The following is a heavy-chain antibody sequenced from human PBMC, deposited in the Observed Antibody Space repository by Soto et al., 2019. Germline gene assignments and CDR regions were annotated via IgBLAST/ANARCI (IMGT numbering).Heavy chain of an antibody. CDR3: VRGGGGGLFDP. D-gene: IGHD2-15*01. Sequence: GGSLRLSCAGSGFTFGDSYMSWIRQAPGKGLEWLSYISPGSRYPAYADPVKGRFTISRDNAKRSLYLQMMSLTAEDTAIYYCVRGGGGGLFDPWGQGTMVTVSS. J-gene: IGHJ5*02. CDR1: GFTFGDSY. CDR2: ISPGSRYP. V-gene: IGHV3-11*06.